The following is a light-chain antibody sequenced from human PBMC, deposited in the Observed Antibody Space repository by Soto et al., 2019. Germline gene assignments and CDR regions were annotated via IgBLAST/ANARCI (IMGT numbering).Light chain of an antibody. Sequence: EIVLTQSPATLSLSPGERATLSCRASQSVSSYLAWYQQKPGQAPRLLIYDASNRATGIPARFSGSGSGTDFTPTISSLEPEDFAVYYCQQRSNWPPPWTFCQGTKVEIK. J-gene: IGKJ1*01. CDR1: QSVSSY. CDR2: DAS. CDR3: QQRSNWPPPWT. V-gene: IGKV3-11*01.